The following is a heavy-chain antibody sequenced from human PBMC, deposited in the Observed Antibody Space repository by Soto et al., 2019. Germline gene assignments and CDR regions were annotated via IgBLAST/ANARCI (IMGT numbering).Heavy chain of an antibody. Sequence: GDSLKISCKGSGYSFTSYWIGWVRQMPGKGLEWMGIIYPGDSDTRYSPSFQGQVTISADKSISTAYLQWSSLKASDTAMYYCARLEYSSSWPDAFDIWGQGTMVTVSS. D-gene: IGHD6-13*01. CDR2: IYPGDSDT. CDR3: ARLEYSSSWPDAFDI. CDR1: GYSFTSYW. V-gene: IGHV5-51*01. J-gene: IGHJ3*02.